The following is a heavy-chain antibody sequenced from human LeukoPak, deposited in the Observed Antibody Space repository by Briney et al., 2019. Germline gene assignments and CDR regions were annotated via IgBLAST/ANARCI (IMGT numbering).Heavy chain of an antibody. V-gene: IGHV3-53*01. D-gene: IGHD2-2*01. CDR1: GFTFSSSA. J-gene: IGHJ4*02. CDR2: IHRDDKT. Sequence: GGSLRLSCAASGFTFSSSAMSWVRQAPGKGLEWVSFIHRDDKTYYADSVKGRFTMSRDSSKNTLYLQMNSLGADDTAVYYCAREVISTPSYFDYWGQGILVTVSS. CDR3: AREVISTPSYFDY.